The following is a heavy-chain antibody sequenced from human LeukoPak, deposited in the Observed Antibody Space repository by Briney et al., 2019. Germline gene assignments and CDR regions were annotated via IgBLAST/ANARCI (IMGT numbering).Heavy chain of an antibody. CDR3: AKGRWGLTINNFDI. Sequence: GGSLRLSCAASGFTFSSYVMSWVRQAPGKGREWVSAVSGGGGRTHHEDSVKGRITISRDNSKNTLYLQMNSLRGEDTAVYYCAKGRWGLTINNFDIWGQGTMVTVSS. D-gene: IGHD3-9*01. CDR2: VSGGGGRT. J-gene: IGHJ3*02. CDR1: GFTFSSYV. V-gene: IGHV3-23*01.